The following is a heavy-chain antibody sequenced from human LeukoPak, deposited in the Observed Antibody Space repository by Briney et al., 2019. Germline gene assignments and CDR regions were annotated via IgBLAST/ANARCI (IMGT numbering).Heavy chain of an antibody. Sequence: PSETLSLTCTVSGGSISSYYWSWIRQPPGKGLEWIGYIYYSGSTNYNPSLKSRVTISVDTSKNQFSLKLSSVTAADTAVYYCARDPRVGTASPFWGQGTLVTVSS. CDR2: IYYSGST. J-gene: IGHJ4*02. V-gene: IGHV4-59*01. CDR1: GGSISSYY. CDR3: ARDPRVGTASPF. D-gene: IGHD5-18*01.